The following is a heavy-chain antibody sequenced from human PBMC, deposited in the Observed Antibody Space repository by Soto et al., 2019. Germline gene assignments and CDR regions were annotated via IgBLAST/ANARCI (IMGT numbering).Heavy chain of an antibody. CDR1: GGSISSYY. V-gene: IGHV4-59*01. CDR2: IYYSGST. Sequence: PSETLSLTCTVSGGSISSYYWSWIRQPPGKGLEWIGYIYYSGSTNYNPSLKSRVTISVDTSKNQFSLKLSSVTAADTAVYYCARGPATIWFGELYFDYWGQGTLVTVSS. J-gene: IGHJ4*02. D-gene: IGHD3-10*01. CDR3: ARGPATIWFGELYFDY.